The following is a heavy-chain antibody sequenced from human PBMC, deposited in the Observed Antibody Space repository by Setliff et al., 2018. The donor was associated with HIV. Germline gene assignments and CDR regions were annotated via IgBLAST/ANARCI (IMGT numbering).Heavy chain of an antibody. CDR3: ARDLSTHWSGYSLGF. CDR2: INPKFGGT. J-gene: IGHJ4*02. Sequence: ASVKVSCKASGYTFTDYYFHWVRQAPGQGLEWMGWINPKFGGTLYAQKFRGRVTMTRDMSINTVYVELSSLSSDDTAVYYCARDLSTHWSGYSLGFWGPGTQVTVSS. D-gene: IGHD3-3*01. CDR1: GYTFTDYY. V-gene: IGHV1-2*02.